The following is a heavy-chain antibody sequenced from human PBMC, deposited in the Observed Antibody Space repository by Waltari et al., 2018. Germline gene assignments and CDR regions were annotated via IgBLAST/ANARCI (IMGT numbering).Heavy chain of an antibody. CDR2: ISSSSSTI. CDR3: AKSVGTGRGAFDI. CDR1: GFTFSSYS. Sequence: EVQLVESGGGLVQPGGSLRLSCAASGFTFSSYSMNWVRQAPGKGLEWVSYISSSSSTIYYAYSVKGRFTIARDNAKNSLYLQMNSLRAEDTSVYYCAKSVGTGRGAFDIWGQGTMVTVSS. D-gene: IGHD1-26*01. V-gene: IGHV3-48*01. J-gene: IGHJ3*02.